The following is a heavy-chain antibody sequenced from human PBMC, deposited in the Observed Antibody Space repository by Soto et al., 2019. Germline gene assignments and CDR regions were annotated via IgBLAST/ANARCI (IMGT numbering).Heavy chain of an antibody. Sequence: QITLKESGPALVKPTQTLTLTCTFSGFSLSTTGVGVGWIRQPPGKALEWLALTYWADDKRYSPSPKSRLTITNDTSQNPVVLTMTNLDSVDTATYSRAHRRGGGGYYDSSGYYYRINWFDPGGQGTLVTVSS. CDR2: TYWADDK. V-gene: IGHV2-5*02. CDR3: AHRRGGGGYYDSSGYYYRINWFDP. CDR1: GFSLSTTGVG. J-gene: IGHJ5*02. D-gene: IGHD3-22*01.